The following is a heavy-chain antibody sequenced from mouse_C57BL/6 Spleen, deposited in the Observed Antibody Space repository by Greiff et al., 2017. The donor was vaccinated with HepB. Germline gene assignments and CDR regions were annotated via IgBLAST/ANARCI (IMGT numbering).Heavy chain of an antibody. CDR1: GFTFSSYG. CDR2: ISSGGSYT. Sequence: EVKLVESGGDLVKPGGSLKLSCAASGFTFSSYGMSWVRQTPDKRLEWVATISSGGSYTYYPDSVKGRFTISRDNAKNTLYLQMSSLKSEDTAMYYCARHEGGSSFYYAMDYWGHGTSVTVSS. J-gene: IGHJ4*01. V-gene: IGHV5-6*01. CDR3: ARHEGGSSFYYAMDY. D-gene: IGHD1-1*01.